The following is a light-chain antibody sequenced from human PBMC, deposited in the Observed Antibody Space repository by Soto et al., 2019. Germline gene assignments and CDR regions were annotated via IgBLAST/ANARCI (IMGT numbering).Light chain of an antibody. CDR1: QSVSSN. V-gene: IGKV3-15*01. CDR2: DAS. J-gene: IGKJ4*01. CDR3: QQYNNWTPLT. Sequence: EIVMTQSPATLSVSPGERATLSCRASQSVSSNLAWYQQKPGQAPRLLIYDASTRATGIPARFSGSGSGTDFTLTISSLQSGDFAVYYCQQYNNWTPLTLGGGTKV.